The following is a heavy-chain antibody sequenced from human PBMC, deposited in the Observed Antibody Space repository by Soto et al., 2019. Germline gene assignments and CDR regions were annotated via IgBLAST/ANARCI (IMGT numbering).Heavy chain of an antibody. D-gene: IGHD3-16*01. CDR3: ARVGQGYYDYIWGSPDDYYYYYMDV. CDR1: GFTFSSYS. CDR2: ISSSSSTI. J-gene: IGHJ6*03. Sequence: GGSLRLSCAASGFTFSSYSMNWVRQAPGKGLEWVSYISSSSSTIYYADSVKGRFTISRDNAKNSLYLQMNSLRAEDTAVYYCARVGQGYYDYIWGSPDDYYYYYMDVWGKGTTVTVSS. V-gene: IGHV3-48*01.